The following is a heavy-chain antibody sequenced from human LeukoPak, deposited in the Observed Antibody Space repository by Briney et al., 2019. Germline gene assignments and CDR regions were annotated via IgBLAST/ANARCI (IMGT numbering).Heavy chain of an antibody. CDR3: VRSPYYYYHMDV. CDR1: GYSITSGYY. J-gene: IGHJ6*03. V-gene: IGHV4-38-2*01. Sequence: PSETLSLTCAVSGYSITSGYYWGWIRQPPGNGLEGIGTIYHSGSTYYNPSLKSRDIVSVDTSKNQFSLKLSSVTAADTAVYYCVRSPYYYYHMDVWGKGTSVTVSS. CDR2: IYHSGST.